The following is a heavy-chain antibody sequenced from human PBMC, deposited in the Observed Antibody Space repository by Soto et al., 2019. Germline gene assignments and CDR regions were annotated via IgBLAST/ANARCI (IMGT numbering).Heavy chain of an antibody. V-gene: IGHV4-31*03. J-gene: IGHJ4*02. CDR1: GGSISSGDYY. Sequence: SETLSLTCTVSGGSISSGDYYWSWIRQPPGKGLEWIGYIYYSGSTYYNPSLMSRVTISVDTSKNQFSLKLNSVTAADTAVYYCATRYPGGTYYFDYWGQGTLVTVSS. CDR2: IYYSGST. CDR3: ATRYPGGTYYFDY. D-gene: IGHD3-16*01.